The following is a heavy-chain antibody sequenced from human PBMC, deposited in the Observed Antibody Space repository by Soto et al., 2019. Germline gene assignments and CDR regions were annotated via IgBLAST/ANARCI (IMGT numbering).Heavy chain of an antibody. Sequence: ASVKVSCKTSGYTFINFGIGWVRQAPGQGLEWMGWISPFNGHTHYAQKFQGRVSLTTDTSTSTAFLELRGLTYDDTAVYYCAREPPRATAGLNYFDPWGQGTLVTVSS. J-gene: IGHJ5*02. D-gene: IGHD6-13*01. V-gene: IGHV1-18*01. CDR2: ISPFNGHT. CDR3: AREPPRATAGLNYFDP. CDR1: GYTFINFG.